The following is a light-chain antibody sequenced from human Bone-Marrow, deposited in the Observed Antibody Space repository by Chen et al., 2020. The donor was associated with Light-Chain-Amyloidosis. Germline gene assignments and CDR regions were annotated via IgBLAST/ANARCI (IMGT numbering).Light chain of an antibody. J-gene: IGLJ3*02. CDR3: QSYQGSSQGV. CDR1: SGSIATNY. V-gene: IGLV6-57*01. CDR2: EDD. Sequence: NFMLTQPHSVSESPGKTVIISCTRSSGSIATNYVQWYQQRPGSSPTTVIYEDDQRHPGVPDRFSGSNDRSSNSASLTISGLKTEDEADYYCQSYQGSSQGVFGGGTKLTVL.